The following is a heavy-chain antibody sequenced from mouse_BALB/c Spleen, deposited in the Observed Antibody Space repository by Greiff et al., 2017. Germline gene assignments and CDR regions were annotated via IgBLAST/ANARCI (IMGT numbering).Heavy chain of an antibody. Sequence: VQLQQSGPELVKPGASVKMSCKASGYTFTSYVMHWVKQKPGQGLEWIGYINPYNDGTKYNEKFKGQATLTSDKSSSTAYMELSSLTSEDSAVYYCARGGYDGRLYYAMDYWGQGTSVTVSS. CDR1: GYTFTSYV. J-gene: IGHJ4*01. D-gene: IGHD2-14*01. V-gene: IGHV1-14*01. CDR2: INPYNDGT. CDR3: ARGGYDGRLYYAMDY.